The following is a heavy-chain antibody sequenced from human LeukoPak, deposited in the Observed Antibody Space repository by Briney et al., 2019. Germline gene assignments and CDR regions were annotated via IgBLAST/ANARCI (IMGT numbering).Heavy chain of an antibody. CDR2: ISGNSGTI. J-gene: IGHJ6*02. CDR1: GFAFSGDS. CDR3: ANLQDYYYGMDV. Sequence: GGSLRLSCAASGFAFSGDSINWVRQPPGKGLEWISYISGNSGTIYYADSVKGRFTISRDNAKKLVYLEMNSLRAEDTAIYYCANLQDYYYGMDVWGQGTTVTVSS. V-gene: IGHV3-48*01.